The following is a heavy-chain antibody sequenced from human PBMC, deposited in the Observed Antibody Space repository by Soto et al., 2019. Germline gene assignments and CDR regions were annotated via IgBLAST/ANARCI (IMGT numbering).Heavy chain of an antibody. V-gene: IGHV3-21*01. CDR3: AREADFASSGYVLDY. J-gene: IGHJ4*02. CDR2: VTSSSSSM. CDR1: GFTFNRYS. Sequence: GGSVRLSCAASGFTFNRYSMNWVRQAPGKGLEWVSSVTSSSSSMLYADSVKGRFTISRDDAKDSLFLQMNSLRADDTAVYYCAREADFASSGYVLDYWGQGTLVTVSS. D-gene: IGHD3-22*01.